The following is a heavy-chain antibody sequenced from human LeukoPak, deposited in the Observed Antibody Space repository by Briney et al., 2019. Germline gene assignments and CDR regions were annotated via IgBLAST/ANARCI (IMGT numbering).Heavy chain of an antibody. CDR3: ARDTSAFDV. Sequence: ASVKVSCKASGYTFIDYYIHWVRQAPGQGLEWMGWINPNSGGTNYAQKFQGRVTMTRDTSISAAYMELSTLRSDDTAVYYCARDTSAFDVWGQGTMVTVSS. J-gene: IGHJ3*01. CDR1: GYTFIDYY. CDR2: INPNSGGT. V-gene: IGHV1-2*02.